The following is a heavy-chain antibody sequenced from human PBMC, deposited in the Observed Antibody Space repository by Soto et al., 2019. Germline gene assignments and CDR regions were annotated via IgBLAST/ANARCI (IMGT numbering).Heavy chain of an antibody. J-gene: IGHJ5*02. CDR1: GASVAGGSYY. Sequence: QVQLRESGPGLVKPSQTLSLTCSVSGASVAGGSYYWSWVRQPPGKGLEWIGYIPSRGRPFYNPSLTSRGTISADTSKNQLSLQLTSVTAADTAVYYCARDTYSGYDFGLWGQGTLVTFSS. V-gene: IGHV4-30-4*01. CDR2: IPSRGRP. D-gene: IGHD5-12*01. CDR3: ARDTYSGYDFGL.